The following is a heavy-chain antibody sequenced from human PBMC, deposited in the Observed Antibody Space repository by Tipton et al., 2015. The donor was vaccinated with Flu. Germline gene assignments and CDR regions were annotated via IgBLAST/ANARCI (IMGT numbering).Heavy chain of an antibody. J-gene: IGHJ4*02. V-gene: IGHV3-53*01. CDR1: GFTVSSNY. D-gene: IGHD1-26*01. CDR2: IYSGGTT. Sequence: SLRLSCAASGFTVSSNYMNWVRQAPGKGLEWVSVIYSGGTTYYADSVKGRFTISRDNSKNTLYLQMNSLRAEDTAVYYCARDQDRENYFDYWGQGTLVTVSS. CDR3: ARDQDRENYFDY.